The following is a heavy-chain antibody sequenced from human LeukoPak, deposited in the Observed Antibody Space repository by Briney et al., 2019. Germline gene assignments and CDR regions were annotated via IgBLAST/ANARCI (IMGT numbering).Heavy chain of an antibody. D-gene: IGHD6-19*01. CDR2: ISSSSSYI. CDR3: AKVYSSGWYRWSDY. CDR1: GFTFSSYS. J-gene: IGHJ4*02. Sequence: GGPLRLSCAASGFTFSSYSMNWVRQAPGKGLEWVSSISSSSSYIYYADSVKGRFTISRDNAKNSLYLQMNSLRAEDTAVYYCAKVYSSGWYRWSDYWGQGTLVTVSS. V-gene: IGHV3-21*01.